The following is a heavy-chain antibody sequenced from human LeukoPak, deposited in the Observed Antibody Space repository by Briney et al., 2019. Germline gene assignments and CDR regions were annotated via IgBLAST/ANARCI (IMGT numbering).Heavy chain of an antibody. Sequence: PSETLSLTCTVSGGSLSSYYWSWIRQPPGKGLEWIGYIYYSGSTNYNPSLKSRVTISVDTSKNQFSLKLSSVTAADTAVYYCARGLRHYYFDYWGQGTLVTVSS. CDR3: ARGLRHYYFDY. V-gene: IGHV4-59*01. CDR1: GGSLSSYY. D-gene: IGHD2-21*01. J-gene: IGHJ4*02. CDR2: IYYSGST.